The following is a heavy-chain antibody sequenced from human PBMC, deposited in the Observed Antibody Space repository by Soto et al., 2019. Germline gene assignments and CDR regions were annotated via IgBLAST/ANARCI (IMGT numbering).Heavy chain of an antibody. D-gene: IGHD2-15*01. CDR2: ISGYKGDT. Sequence: VQSGAEVKKPGASVKVSCKASGDTFISSGISWVRQAPGQGLEWMGWISGYKGDTNYAQKFQVRVTLTTDTSTSTADMELRSLTPGDTAIYYCARIEFCSGGNCSSAFDIWGQGTLVTVSS. V-gene: IGHV1-18*01. J-gene: IGHJ3*02. CDR1: GDTFISSG. CDR3: ARIEFCSGGNCSSAFDI.